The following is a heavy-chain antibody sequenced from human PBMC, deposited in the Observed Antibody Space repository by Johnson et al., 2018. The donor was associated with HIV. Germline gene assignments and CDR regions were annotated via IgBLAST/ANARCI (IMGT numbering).Heavy chain of an antibody. CDR2: IYSGGRT. D-gene: IGHD3-22*01. J-gene: IGHJ3*02. CDR1: GFTVSSNY. Sequence: VQLVESGGGLVQPGGSLRLSCAASGFTVSSNYMSWVRQAPGKGLEWVSVIYSGGRTYYAESVKGRFTISRDNSKNTLYLQMNSLSAEDTAVYYCARAVRDYYDSSGYYYSVAFDIWGQGTMVTVSS. V-gene: IGHV3-66*02. CDR3: ARAVRDYYDSSGYYYSVAFDI.